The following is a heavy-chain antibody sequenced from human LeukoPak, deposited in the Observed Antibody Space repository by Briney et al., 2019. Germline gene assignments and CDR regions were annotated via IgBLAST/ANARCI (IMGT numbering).Heavy chain of an antibody. CDR2: INHSGST. D-gene: IGHD5-18*01. CDR1: VGSSSSYY. J-gene: IGHJ4*02. CDR3: EGYRYEAYFEY. V-gene: IGHV4-34*01. Sequence: PETLSLTRAVYVGSSSSYYWTSIRQPSGKGLEWTGEINHSGSTNYKPSLKSRVIISVDTSKNQLSLKLSSVTAADTAVYYCEGYRYEAYFEYWGQGTLVTVSS.